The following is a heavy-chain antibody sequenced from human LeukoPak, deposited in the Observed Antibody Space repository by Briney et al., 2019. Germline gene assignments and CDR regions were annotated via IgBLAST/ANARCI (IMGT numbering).Heavy chain of an antibody. CDR2: IYYSGST. CDR3: ARHSNWGTMVRGVTNWYFDP. D-gene: IGHD3-10*01. CDR1: GGSISSYY. V-gene: IGHV4-59*08. J-gene: IGHJ2*01. Sequence: SETLSLTCTVSGGSISSYYWSWIRQHPGKGLEWIGYIYYSGSTYYNPSLKSRVTISVDTSKNQFSLKLSSVTAADTAVYYCARHSNWGTMVRGVTNWYFDPWGRGTLVTVSS.